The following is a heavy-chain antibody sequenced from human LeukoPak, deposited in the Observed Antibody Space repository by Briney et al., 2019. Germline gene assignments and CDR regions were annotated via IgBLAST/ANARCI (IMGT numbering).Heavy chain of an antibody. J-gene: IGHJ6*04. CDR2: ISYDGSNK. CDR3: AKEYYDILTGLYYGMDV. CDR1: GFTFSSYG. V-gene: IGHV3-30*18. Sequence: GRSLRLSCAASGFTFSSYGMHWVRQAPGKGLEWVAVISYDGSNKYYADSVKGRFAISRDNSKNTLYLQMNSLRAEDTAVYYCAKEYYDILTGLYYGMDVWGKGTTVTVSS. D-gene: IGHD3-9*01.